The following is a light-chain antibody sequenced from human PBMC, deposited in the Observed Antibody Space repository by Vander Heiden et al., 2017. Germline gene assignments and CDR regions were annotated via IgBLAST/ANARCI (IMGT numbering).Light chain of an antibody. CDR3: QQYYNTQIT. V-gene: IGKV4-1*01. J-gene: IGKJ5*01. CDR2: WAS. Sequence: IVMTQSPDSLAVSLGERATINCKSSQSILYSSNNKNYLAWYQQKPGQSPKLLIYWASTRESGVPDRFTGSGSGTDFTLTISSLQAEDVAVYYCQQYYNTQITFGQGTRLEIK. CDR1: QSILYSSNNKNY.